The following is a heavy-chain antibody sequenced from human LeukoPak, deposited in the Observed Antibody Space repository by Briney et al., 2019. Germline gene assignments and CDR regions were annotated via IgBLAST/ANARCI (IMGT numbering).Heavy chain of an antibody. CDR1: GYTFTGYY. CDR3: ALISYGDYDLDW. J-gene: IGHJ4*02. CDR2: INPSSGGT. Sequence: ASVKVSCKASGYTFTGYYMHWVRQAPGQGLEWMGWINPSSGGTNYAQKFQGRVTMTRDTSISTAYMELSRLRSDDTAVYYCALISYGDYDLDWWGQGTLVTVSS. V-gene: IGHV1-2*02. D-gene: IGHD4-17*01.